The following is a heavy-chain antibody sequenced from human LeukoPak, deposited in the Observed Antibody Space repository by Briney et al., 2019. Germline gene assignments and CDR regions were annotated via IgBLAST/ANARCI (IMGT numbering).Heavy chain of an antibody. CDR3: ASKRWLQSSFDY. V-gene: IGHV3-74*01. Sequence: GGSLRLSCAASGFTFSSYWMHWVRQTPGKGLVWVSRINSDGSSTSYADSVKDRFTISRDNAKNTVYLQMNSLRAEDTAVYYCASKRWLQSSFDYWGQGTLVTVSS. CDR2: INSDGSST. J-gene: IGHJ4*02. D-gene: IGHD5-24*01. CDR1: GFTFSSYW.